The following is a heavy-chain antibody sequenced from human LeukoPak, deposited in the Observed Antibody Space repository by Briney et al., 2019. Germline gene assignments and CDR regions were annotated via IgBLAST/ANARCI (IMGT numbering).Heavy chain of an antibody. J-gene: IGHJ4*02. D-gene: IGHD3-3*01. CDR3: ARTRDFWSGYFDY. CDR2: ILHSGST. CDR1: GVSITSDTYC. V-gene: IGHV4-30-2*01. Sequence: SQTLSLTCAVSGVSITSDTYCWSWTRQPPGKGLEWIGYILHSGSTYYNPSLKSRVTISIDTSKSQFSLKLSSATAADTAVYYCARTRDFWSGYFDYWGQGTLVTVSS.